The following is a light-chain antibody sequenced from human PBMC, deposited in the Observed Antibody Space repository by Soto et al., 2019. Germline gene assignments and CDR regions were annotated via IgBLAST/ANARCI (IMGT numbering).Light chain of an antibody. CDR3: LQDYNFPLT. CDR1: QGISSY. J-gene: IGKJ5*01. Sequence: AIRMTQSPSSFSASTGDRVTITCRASQGISSYLAWYQQKPGKAPKLLIYAASTLQSGVPSRFSGSGSGTDFTLTISSLQPEDFATYYCLQDYNFPLTFGQGTRLEIK. CDR2: AAS. V-gene: IGKV1-8*01.